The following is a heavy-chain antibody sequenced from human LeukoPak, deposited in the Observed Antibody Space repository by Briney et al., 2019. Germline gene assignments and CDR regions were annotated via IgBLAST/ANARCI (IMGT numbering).Heavy chain of an antibody. D-gene: IGHD1-26*01. J-gene: IGHJ3*02. V-gene: IGHV1-18*01. CDR2: ISAYNGNT. Sequence: ASVKVSCKASGYTFTSYGISWVRQAPGQGLKWMGWISAYNGNTNYAQKLQGRVTMTTDTSTSTAYMELRSLRSDDTAVYYCARVPIVGATRVAFDIWGQGTMVTVSS. CDR1: GYTFTSYG. CDR3: ARVPIVGATRVAFDI.